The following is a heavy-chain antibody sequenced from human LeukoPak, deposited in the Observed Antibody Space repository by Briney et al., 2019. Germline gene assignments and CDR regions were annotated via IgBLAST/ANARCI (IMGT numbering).Heavy chain of an antibody. Sequence: ASVKVSCKASGGTFSSYAISWVRQAPGQGLEWMGGIIPIFGTASYAQKFQGRVTMTRDMSTSTVYMELTSLRSEDTAVYYCARDEGESGSYLGAIVDPWGQGTLVTVSS. CDR2: IIPIFGTA. V-gene: IGHV1-69*05. CDR1: GGTFSSYA. D-gene: IGHD1-26*01. CDR3: ARDEGESGSYLGAIVDP. J-gene: IGHJ5*02.